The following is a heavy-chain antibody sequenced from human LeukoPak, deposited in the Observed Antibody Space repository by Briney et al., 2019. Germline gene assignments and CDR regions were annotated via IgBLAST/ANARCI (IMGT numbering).Heavy chain of an antibody. CDR2: IIPIFGTA. V-gene: IGHV1-69*05. CDR3: ARGHEWLFDY. CDR1: GGTFISYA. D-gene: IGHD3-3*01. Sequence: ASXXVSCKASGGTFISYAISWVRQAPGQGLEWMGRIIPIFGTANYAQKFQGRVTITTDESTSTAYMELSSLRSEDTAVYYCARGHEWLFDYWGQGTLVTVSS. J-gene: IGHJ4*02.